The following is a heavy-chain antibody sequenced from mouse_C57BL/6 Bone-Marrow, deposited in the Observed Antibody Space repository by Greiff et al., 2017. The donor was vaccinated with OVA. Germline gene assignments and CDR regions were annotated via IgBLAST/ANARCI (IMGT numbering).Heavy chain of an antibody. CDR1: GFTFTDYY. Sequence: DVKLVESGGGLVQPGGSLSLSCAASGFTFTDYYMGWVRQPPGKALEWLGFIRKKANGYTTEYSASVKGRFTISRDISQSILYLQMNALRVEASASSDCDRAYGYCSSMYFLDYWGQGTTLTVSS. V-gene: IGHV7-3*01. CDR2: IRKKANGYTT. D-gene: IGHD1-1*01. J-gene: IGHJ2*01. CDR3: DRAYGYCSSMYFLDY.